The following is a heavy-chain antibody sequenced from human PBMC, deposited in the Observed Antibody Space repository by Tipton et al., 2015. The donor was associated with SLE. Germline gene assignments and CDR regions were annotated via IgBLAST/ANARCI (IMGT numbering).Heavy chain of an antibody. CDR3: ARRSLSAVHK. J-gene: IGHJ4*02. Sequence: TLSLTCTVSGDSISSSGYYWVWIRQSPGKGLEWVGSIYDNGNTYYNPSLKSRVTISVDTSKNHFSLKLSSVTAADTAVYFCARRSLSAVHKWGQGTLVTVSS. CDR2: IYDNGNT. V-gene: IGHV4-39*02. CDR1: GDSISSSGYY. D-gene: IGHD6-13*01.